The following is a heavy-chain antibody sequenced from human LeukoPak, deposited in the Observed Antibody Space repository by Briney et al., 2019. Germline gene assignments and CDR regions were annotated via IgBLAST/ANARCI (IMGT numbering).Heavy chain of an antibody. V-gene: IGHV4-61*02. D-gene: IGHD2-8*01. CDR2: ISSSGST. CDR3: ARLVPPGSFDY. CDR1: GDSISSGDYY. J-gene: IGHJ4*02. Sequence: PSETLSLTCTVSGDSISSGDYYWSWIRQPAGKGLEWIGRISSSGSTNYNPSLKSRVTISVDTSKNQFSLKLSSVTAADTAVYYCARLVPPGSFDYWGQGTLVTVSS.